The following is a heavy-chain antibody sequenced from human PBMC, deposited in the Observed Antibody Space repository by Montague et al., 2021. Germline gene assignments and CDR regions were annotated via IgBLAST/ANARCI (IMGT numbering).Heavy chain of an antibody. CDR3: AREVKMGEGYKYGQAPYYYYGMDV. J-gene: IGHJ6*02. V-gene: IGHV3-21*01. D-gene: IGHD5-18*01. Sequence: SLRLSCAASGFTFSSYNMNWVRQAPGKGLEWVSSMSSGSNYIYYADSLMGRFTISRDSAKNSLYLQMNSLRAEDTAVYYCAREVKMGEGYKYGQAPYYYYGMDVWGQGTTVTVSS. CDR1: GFTFSSYN. CDR2: MSSGSNYI.